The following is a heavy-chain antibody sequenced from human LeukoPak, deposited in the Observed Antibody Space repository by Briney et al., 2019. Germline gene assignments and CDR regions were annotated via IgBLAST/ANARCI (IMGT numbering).Heavy chain of an antibody. Sequence: GGSLRLSCAASGFTFSDYYMSWIRQAPGKGLEWVSYISSSGSTIYYADSVKGRFTISRDNAKNSLYLQMNSLRAEDTAVYYCARGQVGVVVVPAARDDAFDIWGQGTMVTVSS. CDR3: ARGQVGVVVVPAARDDAFDI. CDR2: ISSSGSTI. V-gene: IGHV3-11*01. D-gene: IGHD2-2*01. J-gene: IGHJ3*02. CDR1: GFTFSDYY.